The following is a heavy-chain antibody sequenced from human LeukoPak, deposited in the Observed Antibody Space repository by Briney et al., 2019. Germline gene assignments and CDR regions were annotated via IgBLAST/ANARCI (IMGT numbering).Heavy chain of an antibody. CDR1: GFTFSGSS. CDR2: VGSKVDNYAT. J-gene: IGHJ6*02. CDR3: SNGHYGLDV. V-gene: IGHV3-73*01. Sequence: GGSLRLSCAASGFTFSGSSLNWVRQASGKGPEWVGRVGSKVDNYATAYAESVKGRFIISREDSKNTAYLQMNSLKSDDTAVYYCSNGHYGLDVWGQGTTVTVSS.